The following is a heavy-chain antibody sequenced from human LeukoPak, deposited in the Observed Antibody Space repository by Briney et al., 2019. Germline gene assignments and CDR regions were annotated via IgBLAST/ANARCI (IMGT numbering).Heavy chain of an antibody. Sequence: SETLSLTCTVSGGSISSYYWSWIRQPAGKGLEWIGRIYTSGSTNYNPSLKSRVTMSVDTSKNQFSLKLSSVTAADTAVYYCARGRFWSGYYPDFDYWGQGTLVTVSS. V-gene: IGHV4-4*07. J-gene: IGHJ4*02. CDR3: ARGRFWSGYYPDFDY. CDR2: IYTSGST. D-gene: IGHD3-3*01. CDR1: GGSISSYY.